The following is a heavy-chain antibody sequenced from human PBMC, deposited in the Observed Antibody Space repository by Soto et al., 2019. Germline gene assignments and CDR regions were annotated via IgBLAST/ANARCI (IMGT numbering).Heavy chain of an antibody. V-gene: IGHV1-2*02. CDR3: TTLRLGP. CDR1: GYTFTALY. D-gene: IGHD3-9*01. CDR2: VNPNTGLT. Sequence: ASVKVSCKASGYTFTALYMNWVRQAPGQGLEWMGWVNPNTGLTKYAKKFQGRVIMTRDTSINTAYMELSDLTSDDTAVYYCTTLRLGPWGQGTLVTVSS. J-gene: IGHJ5*02.